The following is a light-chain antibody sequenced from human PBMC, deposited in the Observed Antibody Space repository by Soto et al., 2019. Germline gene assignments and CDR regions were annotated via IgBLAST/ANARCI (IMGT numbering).Light chain of an antibody. J-gene: IGLJ1*01. CDR3: CSYAGTKRV. CDR2: EVS. V-gene: IGLV2-8*01. CDR1: SSDVGAYNY. Sequence: QSVLTQPPSASLSPGQSVTISCTGTSSDVGAYNYVSWYQQHPGKAPKLIIYEVSQRPSGVPDRFSGSRSGNTASLTVSGLQAEDEADYYCCSYAGTKRVFGTGTKVTVL.